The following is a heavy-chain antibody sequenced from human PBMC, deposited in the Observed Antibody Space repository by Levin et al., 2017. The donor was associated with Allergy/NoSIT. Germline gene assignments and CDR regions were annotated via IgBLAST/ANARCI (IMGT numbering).Heavy chain of an antibody. V-gene: IGHV1-69*02. Sequence: SVKVSCKASGGTFSSYTISWVRQAPGQGLEWMGRIIPILGIANYAQKFQGRVTITADKSTSTAYMELSSLRSEDTAVYYCARGSYDSSGYYGYFDYWGQGTLVTVSS. D-gene: IGHD3-22*01. CDR1: GGTFSSYT. CDR2: IIPILGIA. CDR3: ARGSYDSSGYYGYFDY. J-gene: IGHJ4*02.